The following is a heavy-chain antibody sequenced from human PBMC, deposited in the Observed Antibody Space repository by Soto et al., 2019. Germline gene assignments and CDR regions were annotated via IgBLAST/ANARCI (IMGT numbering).Heavy chain of an antibody. V-gene: IGHV1-46*01. CDR1: GYTFTNYF. D-gene: IGHD3-9*01. CDR3: AGVRISVRSSIGTLTGPAPPDF. J-gene: IGHJ4*02. CDR2: INTSDGDT. Sequence: VRLVQSGPEVKKPGASVIVSCKASGYTFTNYFRHWVRQAPGQGPEWVAIINTSDGDTHYAQSFQGRATLTRDTSTGPDHKELSSLRSEDTAVDYCAGVRISVRSSIGTLTGPAPPDFWGQGTLVTVSS.